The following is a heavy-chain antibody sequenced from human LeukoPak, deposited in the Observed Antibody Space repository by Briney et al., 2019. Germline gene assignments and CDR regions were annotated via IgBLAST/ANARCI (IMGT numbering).Heavy chain of an antibody. V-gene: IGHV3-23*01. J-gene: IGHJ4*02. D-gene: IGHD2-15*01. Sequence: GDSLRLSCVASGFTFNIYPMTWVRQSPEKGLEWVSTIGTGGDTYYADSVKGRFTISRDDSKNTLYLQMHSLGAEDTAVYYCAKSRVVDRRGYFDYWGQGTLVTVSS. CDR1: GFTFNIYP. CDR3: AKSRVVDRRGYFDY. CDR2: IGTGGDT.